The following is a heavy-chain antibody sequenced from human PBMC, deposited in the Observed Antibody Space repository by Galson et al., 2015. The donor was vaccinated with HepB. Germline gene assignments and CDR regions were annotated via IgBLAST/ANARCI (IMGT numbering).Heavy chain of an antibody. CDR2: ISGSGDST. CDR1: GFTFPITI. Sequence: SLRLSCAASGFTFPITIMTWVRQAPGKGLEWVSDISGSGDSTYYADPVRGRFIISRDNSRNTLYLQMNALRVEDTALYYCVRGGTSSFYYYMGVWGKGTTVTVSS. CDR3: VRGGTSSFYYYMGV. J-gene: IGHJ6*03. V-gene: IGHV3-23*01. D-gene: IGHD6-6*01.